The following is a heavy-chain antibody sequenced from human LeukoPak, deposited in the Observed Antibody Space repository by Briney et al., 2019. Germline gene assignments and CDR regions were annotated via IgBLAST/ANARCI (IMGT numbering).Heavy chain of an antibody. V-gene: IGHV4-39*01. Sequence: PSEPLSLLCTVCGGSNSRSSYFGRWIRQPPGKGLEWIGRIYYSGSPCYHPSLKTRVAILVDTSKNRFCLNMTSVTAADTAVYNCARHDGGPNILLYFDWSRSLNFDLYFDRWGRGTLVTVSS. D-gene: IGHD3-9*01. CDR2: IYYSGSP. CDR3: ARHDGGPNILLYFDWSRSLNFDLYFDR. J-gene: IGHJ2*01. CDR1: GGSNSRSSYF.